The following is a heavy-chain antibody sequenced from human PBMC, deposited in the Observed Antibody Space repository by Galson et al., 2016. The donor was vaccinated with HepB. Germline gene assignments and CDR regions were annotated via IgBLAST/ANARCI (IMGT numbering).Heavy chain of an antibody. V-gene: IGHV3-49*03. Sequence: SLRLSCATSGFTFGDYAMNWFRQAPGKGLEWIGFIRNKGVGGTTEYAAFVNGRFSISREDSKSIAYLQINSLTTDDTAIYYCSRHRPIDYWGQGTLVTVSS. CDR2: IRNKGVGGTT. CDR3: SRHRPIDY. CDR1: GFTFGDYA. J-gene: IGHJ4*02.